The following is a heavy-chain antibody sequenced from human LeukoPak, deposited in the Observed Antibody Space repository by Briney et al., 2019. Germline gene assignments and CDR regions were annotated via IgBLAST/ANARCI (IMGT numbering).Heavy chain of an antibody. J-gene: IGHJ3*02. CDR1: GYSFTSYW. D-gene: IGHD1-26*01. CDR3: ASHHGELPYAFDI. CDR2: IYPGDSDT. Sequence: GESLKTSCKGSGYSFTSYWIGWVRQMPGKGLEWMGIIYPGDSDTRYSPSFQGQVTISADTSISTAYLQWSSLKASDTAMYYCASHHGELPYAFDIWGQGTMVTVSS. V-gene: IGHV5-51*01.